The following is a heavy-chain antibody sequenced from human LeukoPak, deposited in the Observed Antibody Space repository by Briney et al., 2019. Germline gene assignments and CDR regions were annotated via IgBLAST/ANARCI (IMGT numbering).Heavy chain of an antibody. CDR2: ISGSGGST. CDR1: GFTFSSYA. Sequence: GGSLRLSCAASGFTFSSYAMSWVRQAPGKGLEGVSAISGSGGSTYYADSVKGRFTISRDNSKNTLYLQMNSLRAEDTALYYCAKDRGDLRFLEWLPRGGFDPWGQGTLVTVSS. V-gene: IGHV3-23*01. D-gene: IGHD3-3*01. CDR3: AKDRGDLRFLEWLPRGGFDP. J-gene: IGHJ5*02.